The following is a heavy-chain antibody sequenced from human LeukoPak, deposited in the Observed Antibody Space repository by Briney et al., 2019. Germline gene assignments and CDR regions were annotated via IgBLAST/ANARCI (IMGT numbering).Heavy chain of an antibody. V-gene: IGHV4-59*01. J-gene: IGHJ4*02. D-gene: IGHD6-19*01. Sequence: PSETLSLTCTVSGGSLSSYYWTWIRQPPGKGLEWIGYINYSGTTKYNPSLKSRVTISADTSKNQFSLKLSSVTAADTAVYYCARDPSSSGWPYHFDYWGQGTLVTVSS. CDR1: GGSLSSYY. CDR3: ARDPSSSGWPYHFDY. CDR2: INYSGTT.